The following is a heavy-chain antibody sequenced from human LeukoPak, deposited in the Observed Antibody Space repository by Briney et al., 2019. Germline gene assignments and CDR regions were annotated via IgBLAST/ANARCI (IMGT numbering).Heavy chain of an antibody. CDR3: ARGYYDSTGYYHYYMDV. V-gene: IGHV3-66*01. J-gene: IGHJ6*03. CDR2: IYSGGST. CDR1: GFTVNDNS. D-gene: IGHD3-22*01. Sequence: GGSLRLSCAASGFTVNDNSMSWVRQAPGKGLEWVSIIYSGGSTYYADSVKGRFTISRDNSKNTLYLQMNSLRAEDTAVYYCARGYYDSTGYYHYYMDVWGKGTTVTISS.